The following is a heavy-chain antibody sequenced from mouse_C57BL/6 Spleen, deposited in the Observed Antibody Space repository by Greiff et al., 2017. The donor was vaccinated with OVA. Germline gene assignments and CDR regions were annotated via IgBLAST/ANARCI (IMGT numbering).Heavy chain of an antibody. CDR1: GFTFSSYA. CDR3: ARDLYDHFAY. D-gene: IGHD2-3*01. CDR2: ISDGGSYA. V-gene: IGHV5-4*01. Sequence: EVMLVESGGGLVKPGGSLKLSCAASGFTFSSYAMSWVRQTPEKRLEWVATISDGGSYAYYPDNVKGRFTISRDNAKNNLYLQMSHLKSQDAAVYYCARDLYDHFAYWGQGTLVTVAA. J-gene: IGHJ3*01.